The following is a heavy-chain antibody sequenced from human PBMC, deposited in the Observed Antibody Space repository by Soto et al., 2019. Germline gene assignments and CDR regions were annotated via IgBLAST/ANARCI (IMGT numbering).Heavy chain of an antibody. J-gene: IGHJ4*02. D-gene: IGHD3-10*01. CDR3: AKDLSLRKVMVRGGNWRGYED. Sequence: QVQLVESGGGVVQPGRSLRLSCAASGFTFSDYGMHWVRQAPGKGLEWVAVISYDGDNQYYVDSVKCRFTISRDNSKKTLYPQMNSVRAKDTALYYCAKDLSLRKVMVRGGNWRGYEDWGQGALVTFST. V-gene: IGHV3-30*18. CDR1: GFTFSDYG. CDR2: ISYDGDNQ.